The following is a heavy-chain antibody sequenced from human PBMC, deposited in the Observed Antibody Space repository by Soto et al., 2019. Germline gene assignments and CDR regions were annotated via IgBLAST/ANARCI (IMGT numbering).Heavy chain of an antibody. Sequence: GGSLRLSCVASGFTFSDSWMTWVRQVPGKGLEWVANINRDGTMTNYVDSMGGRFAISRDNARSSVYLHMTNLRTEDTAIYHCVKESRSGGSWWGQGTLVTVPQ. CDR1: GFTFSDSW. J-gene: IGHJ4*02. CDR2: INRDGTMT. D-gene: IGHD2-15*01. CDR3: VKESRSGGSW. V-gene: IGHV3-7*01.